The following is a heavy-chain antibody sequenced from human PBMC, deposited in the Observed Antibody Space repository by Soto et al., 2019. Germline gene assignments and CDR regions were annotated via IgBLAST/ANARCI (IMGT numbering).Heavy chain of an antibody. J-gene: IGHJ4*02. CDR1: GFTFDTYG. CDR2: ISYNGGKK. V-gene: IGHV3-30-3*01. Sequence: QVQLVESGGGVVQPGRSLRLSCTVSGFTFDTYGFDWVRQAPGRGLEWVAIISYNGGKKFYADSVKGRFTISRDNSKNTLYLQMDSLRSEDTGLYYCAREFSNGSDPIDSWGQGTLVTVSS. D-gene: IGHD2-8*01. CDR3: AREFSNGSDPIDS.